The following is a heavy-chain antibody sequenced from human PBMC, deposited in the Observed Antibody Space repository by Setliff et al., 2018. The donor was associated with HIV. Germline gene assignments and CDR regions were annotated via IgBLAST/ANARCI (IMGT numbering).Heavy chain of an antibody. CDR3: ARGSYRGYSYGYEYAFEM. Sequence: ASVKVSCKASGYTFNDNYMHWVRQAPGQGLVWMGRINPKSGGTAYAQKFQGRVTMTRDTSISTAYMELSRLRSDDTAVYYCARGSYRGYSYGYEYAFEMWGQGTMVTVSS. J-gene: IGHJ3*02. D-gene: IGHD5-18*01. V-gene: IGHV1-2*06. CDR2: INPKSGGT. CDR1: GYTFNDNY.